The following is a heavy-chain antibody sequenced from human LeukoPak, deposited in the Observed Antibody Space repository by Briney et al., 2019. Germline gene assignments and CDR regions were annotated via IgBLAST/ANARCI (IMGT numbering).Heavy chain of an antibody. CDR1: GGSISSYY. V-gene: IGHV4-59*01. J-gene: IGHJ4*02. CDR2: IYYSGST. CDR3: ARGGYSYGNFDY. Sequence: SSETLSLTCTVSGGSISSYYWSWIRQPPGKGLEWIGYIYYSGSTNFNPSLRSRVTMSVDTSKNQFSLKLSSVTAADTAVYYCARGGYSYGNFDYWGQGTLVTVSS. D-gene: IGHD5-18*01.